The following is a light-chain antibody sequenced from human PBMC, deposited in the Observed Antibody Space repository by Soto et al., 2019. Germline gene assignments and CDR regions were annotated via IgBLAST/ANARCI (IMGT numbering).Light chain of an antibody. CDR1: SSDVGSYNR. J-gene: IGLJ1*01. V-gene: IGLV2-18*02. CDR2: DVN. Sequence: QPALTQPPSVSGSPGQSVAISCTETSSDVGSYNRVSWYQQPPGTAPKLMIYDVNNRPSGVPDRFSGSKSGNTASLTISGLQAEDEADYYCSSYTISSTYVFGTGTKVTVL. CDR3: SSYTISSTYV.